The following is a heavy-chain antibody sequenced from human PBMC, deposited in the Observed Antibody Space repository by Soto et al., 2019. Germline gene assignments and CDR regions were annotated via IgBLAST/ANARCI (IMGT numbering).Heavy chain of an antibody. CDR3: ARGIGNFDV. J-gene: IGHJ4*02. CDR1: EFTFSAFS. D-gene: IGHD1-1*01. V-gene: IGHV3-48*01. CDR2: ISFNSATI. Sequence: PGGALGLSCAASEFTFSAFSMNWVRPAPGKGLGWVSYISFNSATIYYADSVKGRFTISRDNAKNSLYLQMNSLRAEDTAVDYCARGIGNFDVWGQGTLVTVSS.